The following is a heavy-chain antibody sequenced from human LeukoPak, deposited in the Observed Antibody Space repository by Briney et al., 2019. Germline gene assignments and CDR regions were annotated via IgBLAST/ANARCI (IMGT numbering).Heavy chain of an antibody. CDR2: IYPGDSDT. V-gene: IGHV5-51*01. CDR1: GYSFTTYW. J-gene: IGHJ4*02. CDR3: ARRPQLRSELDY. D-gene: IGHD1-7*01. Sequence: GESLKISCKGSGYSFTTYWIGWVRQMPGKGLEGMGIIYPGDSDTRYSPSFHGQVTISADKSTNTAYLQWSSLKASDTAIYYCARRPQLRSELDYWGQGTLVTVSS.